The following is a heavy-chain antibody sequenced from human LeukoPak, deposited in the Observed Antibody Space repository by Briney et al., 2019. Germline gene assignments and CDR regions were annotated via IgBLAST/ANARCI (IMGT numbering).Heavy chain of an antibody. J-gene: IGHJ4*02. CDR2: ISDIGSI. CDR3: AGHHPRNTVGF. D-gene: IGHD2/OR15-2a*01. CDR1: GGSISSYY. V-gene: IGHV4-59*08. Sequence: PSETLSLTCTVSGGSISSYYWSWIRQPPGKGLEWIAYISDIGSINYNPSLKSRVTISLDTSKNQFSLKLSSVTAADTAVYYCAGHHPRNTVGFWGQGTLVTVSS.